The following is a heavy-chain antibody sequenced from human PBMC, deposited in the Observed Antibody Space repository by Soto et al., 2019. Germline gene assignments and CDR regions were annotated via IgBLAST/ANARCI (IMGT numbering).Heavy chain of an antibody. Sequence: PSDTLSLTCAGYGESFRGYYWNWIRQTPGKGLEWIGEINDSGSTNYNPSLASRVTMSVDTSKKQLSLTLSSVTAADAAVYYCARRRRGITMVRGTYAMDVWGQGTTVTVSS. CDR2: INDSGST. V-gene: IGHV4-34*01. D-gene: IGHD3-10*01. CDR3: ARRRRGITMVRGTYAMDV. J-gene: IGHJ6*02. CDR1: GESFRGYY.